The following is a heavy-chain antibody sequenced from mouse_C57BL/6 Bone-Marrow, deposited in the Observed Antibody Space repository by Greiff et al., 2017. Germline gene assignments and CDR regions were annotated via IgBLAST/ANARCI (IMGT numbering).Heavy chain of an antibody. CDR3: ARGGYYGSRYFDV. Sequence: EVQLVESGGGLVKPGGSLKLSCAASGFTFSSYAMSWVRQTPEKRLEWVATISDGGSYTYYPDNVKGRFTISRDNAENNLYLQMSHLKSEDAAVYYCARGGYYGSRYFDVWGTGTTVTVSS. CDR2: ISDGGSYT. CDR1: GFTFSSYA. V-gene: IGHV5-4*01. J-gene: IGHJ1*03. D-gene: IGHD1-1*01.